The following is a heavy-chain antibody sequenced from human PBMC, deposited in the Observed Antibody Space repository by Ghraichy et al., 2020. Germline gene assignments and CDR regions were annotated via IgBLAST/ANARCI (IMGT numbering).Heavy chain of an antibody. CDR3: ARDPRATVTTDYYYGVDV. D-gene: IGHD4-17*01. CDR2: ISSSSRTI. V-gene: IGHV3-48*01. J-gene: IGHJ6*02. CDR1: GFTFSRDS. Sequence: GGSLRLSCAASGFTFSRDSMNWVRQAPGKGLKWISYISSSSRTIFYADSVKGRFTVSRDNAKNSLYLQMNSLRAEDTAMYYCARDPRATVTTDYYYGVDVWGQGTTVTVSS.